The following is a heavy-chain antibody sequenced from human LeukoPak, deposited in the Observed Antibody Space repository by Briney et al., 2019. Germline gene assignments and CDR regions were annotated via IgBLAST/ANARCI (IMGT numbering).Heavy chain of an antibody. CDR3: ARPRGYSYVFDY. D-gene: IGHD5-18*01. CDR2: IYHSGST. CDR1: GYSISSGYY. Sequence: SETLSLTCTVSGYSISSGYYWGWSRPPPGKGLEWIGSIYHSGSTYYNPSLKSRVTISVDTSKNQFSLKLSSVTAADTAVYYCARPRGYSYVFDYWGQGTLVTVSS. J-gene: IGHJ4*02. V-gene: IGHV4-38-2*02.